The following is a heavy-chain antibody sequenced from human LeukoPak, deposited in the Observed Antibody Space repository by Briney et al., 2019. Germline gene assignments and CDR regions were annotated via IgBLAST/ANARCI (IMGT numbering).Heavy chain of an antibody. D-gene: IGHD3-10*01. V-gene: IGHV3-53*01. J-gene: IGHJ6*03. CDR1: GFTVSGNS. Sequence: GGSLRLSCTVPGFTVSGNSMSWVRQAPGKGLEWVSFIYSGGNTHYSDSAKGRFTISRDNSRNTLYLQMNSLRAEDTAVYYCAKDGVWIGEKKANMDVWGKGTTVSISS. CDR3: AKDGVWIGEKKANMDV. CDR2: IYSGGNT.